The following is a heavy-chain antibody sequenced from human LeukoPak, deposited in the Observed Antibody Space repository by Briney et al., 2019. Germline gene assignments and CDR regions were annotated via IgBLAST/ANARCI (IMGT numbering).Heavy chain of an antibody. CDR2: IYYSGST. D-gene: IGHD6-19*01. V-gene: IGHV4-59*12. CDR3: ARGRVYSSGWYFNY. Sequence: SETLSLTCTVSGGSISSYYWSWIRQPPGKGLEWIGYIYYSGSTNYNPSLKSRVTISVDTSKNQFSLKLSSVTAADTAVYYCARGRVYSSGWYFNYWGQGTLVTVSS. J-gene: IGHJ4*02. CDR1: GGSISSYY.